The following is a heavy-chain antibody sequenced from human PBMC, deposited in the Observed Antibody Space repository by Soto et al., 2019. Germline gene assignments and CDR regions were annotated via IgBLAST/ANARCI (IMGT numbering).Heavy chain of an antibody. J-gene: IGHJ6*02. D-gene: IGHD1-26*01. CDR1: GFTFSSYN. CDR2: ISSSSSTK. CDR3: ARDSDSVNPPYYYYGMDV. Sequence: GGTLTLSCAASGFTFSSYNMNWVRQPPGKGLEWVSYISSSSSTKYYPASEKGRITISKATPNHSLYLQMNSTTAEATAVYYCARDSDSVNPPYYYYGMDVWGQGTTVTVS. V-gene: IGHV3-48*01.